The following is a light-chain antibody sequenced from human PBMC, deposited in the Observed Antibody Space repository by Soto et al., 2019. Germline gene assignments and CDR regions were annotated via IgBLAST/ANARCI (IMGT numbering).Light chain of an antibody. CDR3: QHYNSYSEA. Sequence: DIQMTQSPSTLSGSVGDRVTITCRASQTISSRLAWYQQKPGKAPKLLIYKASTLKSGVPSRFSGSGSGTEFTLTNSSLQPDDFATYYCQHYNSYSEAFGQGTKVDIK. V-gene: IGKV1-5*03. CDR1: QTISSR. CDR2: KAS. J-gene: IGKJ1*01.